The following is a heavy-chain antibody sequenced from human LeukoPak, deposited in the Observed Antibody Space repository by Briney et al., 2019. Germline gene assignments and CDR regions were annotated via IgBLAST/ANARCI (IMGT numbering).Heavy chain of an antibody. CDR1: GFTFRNYA. CDR3: AKTTAGNSSGRYPGWPVDY. D-gene: IGHD6-19*01. V-gene: IGHV3-23*01. CDR2: ISGSGGDT. Sequence: GGSLRLSCAASGFTFRNYAIYWVRQAPGKGLEWVSGISGSGGDTYFADSVKGRFTLSRDHSKNTVFLQMDSLRAEDTAVYYCAKTTAGNSSGRYPGWPVDYWGQGTLVTVSS. J-gene: IGHJ4*02.